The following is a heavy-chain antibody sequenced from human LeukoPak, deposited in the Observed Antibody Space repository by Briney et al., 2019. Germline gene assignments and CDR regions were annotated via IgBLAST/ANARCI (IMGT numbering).Heavy chain of an antibody. Sequence: ASVKVSCKASGYTFTGYYMHWVRQAPGQGLEWMGWINPSSGGTNYAQKFQGRVTMTRDTSISTAYMELRSLRSDDTAVYYCARDRYYDSSGYSDDAFDIWGQGTMVTVSS. J-gene: IGHJ3*02. CDR2: INPSSGGT. V-gene: IGHV1-2*02. D-gene: IGHD3-22*01. CDR1: GYTFTGYY. CDR3: ARDRYYDSSGYSDDAFDI.